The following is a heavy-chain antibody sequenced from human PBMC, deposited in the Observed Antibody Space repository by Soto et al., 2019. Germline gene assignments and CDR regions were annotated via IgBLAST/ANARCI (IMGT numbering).Heavy chain of an antibody. CDR2: IWYDGSKK. CDR3: ARDGSGDSKAFDI. V-gene: IGHV3-33*01. Sequence: QVQLVESGGGVVQSGRSLRLSCAASGFSFSSYGMHWVRQAPGKGLEWVAVIWYDGSKKYYADSVKGRFTISRDNSKNTRCLLINRLRAEDTAVYYCARDGSGDSKAFDIWGKGTMVTVSA. J-gene: IGHJ3*02. CDR1: GFSFSSYG. D-gene: IGHD3-22*01.